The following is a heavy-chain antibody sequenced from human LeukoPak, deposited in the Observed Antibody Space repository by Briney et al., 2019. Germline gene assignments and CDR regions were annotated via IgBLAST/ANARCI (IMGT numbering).Heavy chain of an antibody. CDR2: INHSGST. D-gene: IGHD5-24*01. CDR3: ALGYNDLWEC. J-gene: IGHJ4*02. CDR1: GGSISSSNW. Sequence: SGTLSLTCAVSGGSISSSNWWSWVRQPPGKGLEWIGEINHSGSTHYDPSLKSRVTISVDSSDNQFSLKLSSVTAADTAVYYCALGYNDLWECWGQGTLVTVSS. V-gene: IGHV4-4*02.